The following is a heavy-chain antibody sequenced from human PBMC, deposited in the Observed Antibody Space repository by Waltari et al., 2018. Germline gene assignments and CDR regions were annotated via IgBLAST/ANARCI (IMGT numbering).Heavy chain of an antibody. V-gene: IGHV4-39*07. CDR3: ARACSIRFLEWFDRRWWFDP. CDR1: GGSISSSSYY. J-gene: IGHJ5*02. Sequence: QLQLQESDPGMVKPSETLSLTCTVSGGSISSSSYYWGWIRQPPGKGLEWMGSIYYSGSTYYNPSLKSRVTISVYPSKNQFSLKLSSVTAADTAVYYCARACSIRFLEWFDRRWWFDPWGQGTLVTVSS. D-gene: IGHD3-3*01. CDR2: IYYSGST.